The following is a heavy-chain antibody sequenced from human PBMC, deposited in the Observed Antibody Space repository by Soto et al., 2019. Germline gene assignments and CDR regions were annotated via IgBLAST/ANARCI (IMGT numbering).Heavy chain of an antibody. V-gene: IGHV4-59*01. CDR2: XXYXGXT. J-gene: IGHJ4*02. D-gene: IGHD6-13*01. Sequence: SETLSLTCTVSSDSISSYYCSWIRQPPGKRLXWXGXXXYXGXTXYXXXXKSRVTISGDTSKNQFSLKVSSVTAADTAVYYCARGTSWQLPFDYWGQGTLVTVSS. CDR1: SDSISSYY. CDR3: ARGTSWQLPFDY.